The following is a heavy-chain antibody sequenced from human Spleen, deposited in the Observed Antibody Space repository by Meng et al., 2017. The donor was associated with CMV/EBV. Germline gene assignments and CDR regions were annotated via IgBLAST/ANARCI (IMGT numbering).Heavy chain of an antibody. CDR1: GFSFSTYG. J-gene: IGHJ6*02. Sequence: GESLKISCAASGFSFSTYGMVWVRQAPGKGLEWVANINQDGSQKNYVDSVKGRFTISRDNAKNSLFLQMNSLRAEDTAVYYCARVAAAGRGMDVWGPGTTVTVSS. CDR2: INQDGSQK. D-gene: IGHD6-13*01. V-gene: IGHV3-7*04. CDR3: ARVAAAGRGMDV.